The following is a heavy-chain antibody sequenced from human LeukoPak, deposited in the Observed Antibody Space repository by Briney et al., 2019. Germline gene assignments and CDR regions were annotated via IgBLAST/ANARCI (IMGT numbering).Heavy chain of an antibody. D-gene: IGHD5-24*01. V-gene: IGHV4-61*01. CDR1: GGSVSSGSYY. J-gene: IGHJ5*01. CDR3: ARDILRNDGYNYDS. CDR2: VTDSGST. Sequence: SETLSLTCTVSGGSVSSGSYYWNWIRQPPGKGLEYIGYVTDSGSTNYNPSLKGRVAISVDTSKNQYSLKLTSLTAADTAVYYCARDILRNDGYNYDSWGQGTLVTVSS.